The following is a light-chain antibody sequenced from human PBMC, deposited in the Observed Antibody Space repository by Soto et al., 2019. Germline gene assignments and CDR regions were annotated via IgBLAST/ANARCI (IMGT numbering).Light chain of an antibody. CDR2: DSS. J-gene: IGKJ1*01. CDR3: QQRSDWWT. Sequence: EIVLTQSPATLSLSRGERATLSCRASQSVNNFLAWYQQKPGQAPRLLIYDSSNRATGIPARFSGSGSGTDFTLTISSLEPEDFAVYYCQQRSDWWTFGQGTKVDIK. V-gene: IGKV3-11*01. CDR1: QSVNNF.